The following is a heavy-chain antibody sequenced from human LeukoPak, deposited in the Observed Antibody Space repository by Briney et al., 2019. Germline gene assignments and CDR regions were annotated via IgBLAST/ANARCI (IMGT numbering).Heavy chain of an antibody. V-gene: IGHV3-7*01. Sequence: GGSLRLSCAASGFTFSSYWMSWIRQAPGKGLEWVANIKQDGSEKYYVDSVKGRFTISRDNAKNSLYLQMNSLRAEDTAVYYCARDKHYSYFDYWGQGTLVTVSS. J-gene: IGHJ4*02. CDR1: GFTFSSYW. D-gene: IGHD2-21*01. CDR3: ARDKHYSYFDY. CDR2: IKQDGSEK.